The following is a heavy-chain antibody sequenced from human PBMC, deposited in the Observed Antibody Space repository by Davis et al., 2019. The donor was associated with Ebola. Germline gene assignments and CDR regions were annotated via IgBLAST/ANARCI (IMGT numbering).Heavy chain of an antibody. CDR2: IIPIFGTA. D-gene: IGHD1-1*01. V-gene: IGHV1-69*13. J-gene: IGHJ6*03. CDR1: GGTFSSYA. Sequence: SVKVSCKASGGTFSSYAISWVRQAPGQGLEWMGGIIPIFGTANYAQKFQGRVTITADESTSTTYMELSSLRSEDTAVYYCARDSNVVVVPLTYYYYMDVWGKGTTVTVSS. CDR3: ARDSNVVVVPLTYYYYMDV.